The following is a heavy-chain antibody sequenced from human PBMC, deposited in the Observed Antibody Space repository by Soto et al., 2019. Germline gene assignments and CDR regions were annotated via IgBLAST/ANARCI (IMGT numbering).Heavy chain of an antibody. J-gene: IGHJ4*02. V-gene: IGHV3-33*01. CDR1: GFTFSSYG. CDR3: ARESEDLTSNFDY. Sequence: PVGSLRLSCAASGFTFSSYGMHWVRQAPGKGLEWVAVIWYDGSNKYYADSVKGRFTISRDNSKNTLYLEMNSLRAEDTAVYYCARESEDLTSNFDYWGQGTLVTVSS. CDR2: IWYDGSNK.